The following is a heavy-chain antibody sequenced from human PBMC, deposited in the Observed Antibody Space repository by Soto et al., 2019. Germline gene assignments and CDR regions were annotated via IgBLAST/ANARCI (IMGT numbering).Heavy chain of an antibody. CDR2: ISYGGSDK. D-gene: IGHD3-16*01. CDR1: GFTFSSYG. V-gene: IGHV3-30-3*01. Sequence: QVQLVESGGGVVQPGRSLRLSCAASGFTFSSYGMHWVRQAPGKGLEWVAVISYGGSDKYYADSVKGRFTISRDNSKNTLYLQMNILRVEDTAVYYCARGEGSWGQGTLVTVSS. CDR3: ARGEGS. J-gene: IGHJ4*02.